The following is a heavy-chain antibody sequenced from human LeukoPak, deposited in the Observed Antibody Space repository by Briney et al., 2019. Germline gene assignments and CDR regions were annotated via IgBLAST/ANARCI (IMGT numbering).Heavy chain of an antibody. CDR3: ESSTSWEGY. CDR1: GFTFSRHW. Sequence: PGGSLRLSCAASGFTFSRHWMAWVRQAPGKGLEWVANIKEDGSVKQYVDSVKGRFTISRDNAKNSLYLQMNSLRAEDTAVYLAESSTSWEGYWGQGTLVTVSS. CDR2: IKEDGSVK. D-gene: IGHD6-6*01. J-gene: IGHJ4*02. V-gene: IGHV3-7*01.